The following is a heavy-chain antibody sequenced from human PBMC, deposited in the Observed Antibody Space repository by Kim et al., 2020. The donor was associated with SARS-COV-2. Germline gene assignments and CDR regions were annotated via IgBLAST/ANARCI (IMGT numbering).Heavy chain of an antibody. CDR1: GGSISSGGYY. V-gene: IGHV4-31*03. CDR2: IYYSGST. CDR3: AIRREYCSSTSCRTMGFDP. D-gene: IGHD2-2*01. Sequence: SETLSLTCTVSGGSISSGGYYWSWIRQHPGKGLEWIGYIYYSGSTYYNPSLKSRVTISVDTSKNQFSLKLSSVTAADTAVYYCAIRREYCSSTSCRTMGFDPWGQGTLVTVSS. J-gene: IGHJ5*02.